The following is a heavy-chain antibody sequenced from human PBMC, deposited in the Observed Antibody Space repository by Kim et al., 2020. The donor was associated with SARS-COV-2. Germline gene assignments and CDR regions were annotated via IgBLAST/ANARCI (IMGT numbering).Heavy chain of an antibody. J-gene: IGHJ4*01. D-gene: IGHD4-17*01. CDR3: ARDMVWTVTTEGIFDY. Sequence: GGSLRLSCAASGFTFSSYAMHWVRQAPGKGLEWVAVISYDGSNKYYADSVKGRFTISRDNSKNTLYLQMNSLRAEDTAVYYRARDMVWTVTTEGIFDYWG. CDR2: ISYDGSNK. CDR1: GFTFSSYA. V-gene: IGHV3-30*04.